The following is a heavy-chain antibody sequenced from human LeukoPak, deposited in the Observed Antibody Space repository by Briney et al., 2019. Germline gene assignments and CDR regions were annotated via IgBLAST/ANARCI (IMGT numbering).Heavy chain of an antibody. CDR3: AILPIVTVPGAKQDLDH. CDR2: IKEDGTEK. CDR1: GFTFSSYW. D-gene: IGHD2-2*01. J-gene: IGHJ4*02. V-gene: IGHV3-7*03. Sequence: PGGSLRLSCAASGFTFSSYWLSWVRQAPGKGLEWVANIKEDGTEKYYVDPVKGRFTISRDSAKNALFLQMSSLTAEDTARYYCAILPIVTVPGAKQDLDHWGQGTLVTVSS.